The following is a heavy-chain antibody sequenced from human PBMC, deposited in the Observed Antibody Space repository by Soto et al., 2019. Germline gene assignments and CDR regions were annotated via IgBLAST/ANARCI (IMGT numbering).Heavy chain of an antibody. CDR3: ANVRGLVLSFYFDY. D-gene: IGHD6-19*01. CDR2: ISWYSGSI. CDR1: GFTFDDYA. Sequence: EVQLVESGGGLVQPGRSLRLSCAASGFTFDDYAMHWVRQAPGKGLEWVSGISWYSGSIGYADSVKGRFTISRDNAKNSLYLQMNSLVAEDTALYYCANVRGLVLSFYFDYWGQGTLVTVSS. J-gene: IGHJ4*02. V-gene: IGHV3-9*01.